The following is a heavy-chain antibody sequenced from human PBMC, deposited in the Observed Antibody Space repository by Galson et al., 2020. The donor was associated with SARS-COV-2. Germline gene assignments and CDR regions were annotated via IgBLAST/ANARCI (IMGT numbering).Heavy chain of an antibody. CDR3: ARAAVSPWGFNF. Sequence: SETLSLTCTVSGGSISSSSYFWAWIRQPPGKGLEWIGYIYHSGSAYYDPSLQSRVSILVDTSKNQFSLKLTSVTAADTAVYYCARAAVSPWGFNFWGQGILVTVSS. CDR2: IYHSGSA. D-gene: IGHD7-27*01. CDR1: GGSISSSSYF. V-gene: IGHV4-39*01. J-gene: IGHJ4*02.